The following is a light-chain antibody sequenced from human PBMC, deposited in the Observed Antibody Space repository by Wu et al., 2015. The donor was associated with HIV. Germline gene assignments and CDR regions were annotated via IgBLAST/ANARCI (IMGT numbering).Light chain of an antibody. J-gene: IGKJ5*01. V-gene: IGKV3-20*01. CDR2: GAS. CDR3: QQYGTSPIT. CDR1: QSVSSNY. Sequence: EVVLTQSPGTLSLSPGGRATLSCRASQSVSSNYLTWYQQKPGQAPRLLIYGASSRATGIPDRFSGSGSGTEFSLIISRLEPEDFAVYYCQQYGTSPITFGQGTRLEIK.